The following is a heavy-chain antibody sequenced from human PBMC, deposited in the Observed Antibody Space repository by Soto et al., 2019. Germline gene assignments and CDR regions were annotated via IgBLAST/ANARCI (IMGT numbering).Heavy chain of an antibody. CDR3: AKASKEAGTKVLNWFDP. J-gene: IGHJ5*02. V-gene: IGHV3-23*01. CDR2: ISGSGGST. CDR1: GFTFSSYA. D-gene: IGHD6-13*01. Sequence: GGSLRLSCAASGFTFSSYAMSWVRQAPGKGLEWVSAISGSGGSTYYADSVKGRFTISRDNSKNTLYLQMNSLRAEDTAVYYCAKASKEAGTKVLNWFDPWGQGTMVTVSS.